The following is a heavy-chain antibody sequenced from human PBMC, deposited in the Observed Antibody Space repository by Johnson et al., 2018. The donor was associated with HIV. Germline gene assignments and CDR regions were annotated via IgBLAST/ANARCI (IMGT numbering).Heavy chain of an antibody. CDR1: GFTFSSYG. Sequence: VQLVESGGGVVQPGGSLRLSCAASGFTFSSYGMHWVRQAPGKGLEWVAFIRYDGSNKYYADSVKGRFTISRDNSKNTLYLQMNSLRAEDTAVYYCARGREGTATGGGFDIWGQGTMVTVSS. J-gene: IGHJ3*02. CDR3: ARGREGTATGGGFDI. V-gene: IGHV3-30*02. CDR2: IRYDGSNK. D-gene: IGHD1-26*01.